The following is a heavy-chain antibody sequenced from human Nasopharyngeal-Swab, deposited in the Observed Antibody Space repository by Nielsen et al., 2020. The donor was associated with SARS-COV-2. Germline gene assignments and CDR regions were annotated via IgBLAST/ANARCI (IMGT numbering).Heavy chain of an antibody. Sequence: GGSLRLSCAASGFSFSSHAMSWVRQTPGKGLEWVAAIVGSGDISGSGGNTYYADSVKGRFTISRDNSKNTLSLQMNSLRAEDTAVYYCAKDLRGPYFFWGQGTLVTVSS. J-gene: IGHJ4*02. CDR2: IVGSGDISGSGGNT. CDR3: AKDLRGPYFF. CDR1: GFSFSSHA. D-gene: IGHD2/OR15-2a*01. V-gene: IGHV3-23*01.